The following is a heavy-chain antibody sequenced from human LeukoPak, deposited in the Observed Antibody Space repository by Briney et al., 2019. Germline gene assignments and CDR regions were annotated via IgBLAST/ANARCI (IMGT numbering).Heavy chain of an antibody. CDR1: GFTFSGCW. Sequence: GGSLRLSCAASGFTFSGCWMTWVRQAPGKGLEWVANIKEDGSKKNYVDSVKGRFTIFRDNAKNSLYLQMNSLRAEDTAVYYCATPLDYYDSSGYDQGGDWGQGTLVTVSS. J-gene: IGHJ4*02. CDR2: IKEDGSKK. V-gene: IGHV3-7*03. CDR3: ATPLDYYDSSGYDQGGD. D-gene: IGHD3-22*01.